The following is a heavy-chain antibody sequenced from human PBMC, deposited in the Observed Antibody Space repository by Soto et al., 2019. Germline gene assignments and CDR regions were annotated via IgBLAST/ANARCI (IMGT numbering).Heavy chain of an antibody. D-gene: IGHD3-10*01. CDR1: GGSIDNYY. J-gene: IGHJ6*02. Sequence: SETLSLTCTVSGGSIDNYYWSWIRQPPGKGLEWIGYIYYSGSTNYNPSLQSRVTISLDTSKNQFSLRLSSVTAADTAVYYCARDQFLINMVRGVIQEKYDGMDVWGQGTTVTVSS. V-gene: IGHV4-59*01. CDR2: IYYSGST. CDR3: ARDQFLINMVRGVIQEKYDGMDV.